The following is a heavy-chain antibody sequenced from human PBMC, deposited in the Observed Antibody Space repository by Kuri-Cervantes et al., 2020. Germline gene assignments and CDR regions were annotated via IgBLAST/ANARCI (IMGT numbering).Heavy chain of an antibody. CDR1: GFTFDDYV. J-gene: IGHJ6*02. Sequence: SLKISCAASGFTFDDYVMHWVRQAPGKGLEWVSGISWNSGSIGYADSVKGRFTISRDNAKNSLYLQMNSLRAEDTALYYCAKDRGITYGMDVWGQGTTVTVSS. CDR2: ISWNSGSI. D-gene: IGHD3-3*01. CDR3: AKDRGITYGMDV. V-gene: IGHV3-9*01.